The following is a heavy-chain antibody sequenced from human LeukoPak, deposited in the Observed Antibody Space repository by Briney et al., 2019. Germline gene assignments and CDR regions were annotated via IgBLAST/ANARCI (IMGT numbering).Heavy chain of an antibody. CDR2: IYWNDDK. CDR1: GFSLSTSGVG. Sequence: SGPTLVNPTQTLTLTCTFSGFSLSTSGVGVGWIRQPPGKALEWLALIYWNDDKYYSPSLKSRLTITKDTSKNQVVLTMTNMDPADTATYYCAHRNIRLVVAGTYNWFDPWGQGTLVTVSS. CDR3: AHRNIRLVVAGTYNWFDP. V-gene: IGHV2-5*01. D-gene: IGHD2-15*01. J-gene: IGHJ5*02.